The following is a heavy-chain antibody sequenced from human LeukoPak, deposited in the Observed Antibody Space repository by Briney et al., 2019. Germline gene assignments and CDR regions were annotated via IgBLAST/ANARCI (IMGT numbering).Heavy chain of an antibody. CDR1: GGSISSSRYY. Sequence: SETLSLTCTVSGGSISSSRYYWGWIRQPPGKGLEWIGSIYYSGSTYYNPSLKSRVTISVDTSKNQFSLKLSSVTAADTAVYYCARLDIDIAAAGTGYFQHWGQGTLVTVSS. J-gene: IGHJ1*01. CDR3: ARLDIDIAAAGTGYFQH. D-gene: IGHD6-13*01. V-gene: IGHV4-39*01. CDR2: IYYSGST.